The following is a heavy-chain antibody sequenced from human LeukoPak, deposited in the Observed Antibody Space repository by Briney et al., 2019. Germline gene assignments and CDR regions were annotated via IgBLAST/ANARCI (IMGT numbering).Heavy chain of an antibody. V-gene: IGHV1-69*06. CDR3: ASATLRCSGGSCYEMDV. Sequence: ASVKVSCKASGYPFINYGITWVRQAPGQGLEWMGGIIPLFGTPDYAQKFQDRLTITADKSTSTAYMELSSLRSEDTAVYYCASATLRCSGGSCYEMDVWGKGTTVTVSS. J-gene: IGHJ6*04. CDR1: GYPFINYG. D-gene: IGHD2-15*01. CDR2: IIPLFGTP.